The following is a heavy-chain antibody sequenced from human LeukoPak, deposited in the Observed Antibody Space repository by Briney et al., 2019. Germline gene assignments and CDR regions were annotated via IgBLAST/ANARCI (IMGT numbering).Heavy chain of an antibody. CDR3: AKSTSFTMIPGFGMDV. D-gene: IGHD3-22*01. J-gene: IGHJ6*04. CDR1: GFTFSSYG. Sequence: PGGSLRLSCAASGFTFSSYGMHWVRQAPGKGLEWVAAVWDDGSKKYYADSVKGRFTISRDNSKNTLYLQMNSLRAEDTAVYYCAKSTSFTMIPGFGMDVWGKGTTVTVSS. V-gene: IGHV3-33*06. CDR2: VWDDGSKK.